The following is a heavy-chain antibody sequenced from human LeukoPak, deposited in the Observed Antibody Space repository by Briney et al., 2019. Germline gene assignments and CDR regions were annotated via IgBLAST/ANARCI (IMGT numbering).Heavy chain of an antibody. CDR2: ISGSGGST. J-gene: IGHJ4*02. Sequence: PGGSLRLSCAASGFTFSSYAMSWVRQAPGKGLEWVSAISGSGGSTYYADSMKGRFTISRDNSKNTLYLQMNSLRAEDTAVYYCAKEGGYYDSSGYYYEFDYWGQGTLVTVSS. V-gene: IGHV3-23*01. CDR1: GFTFSSYA. D-gene: IGHD3-22*01. CDR3: AKEGGYYDSSGYYYEFDY.